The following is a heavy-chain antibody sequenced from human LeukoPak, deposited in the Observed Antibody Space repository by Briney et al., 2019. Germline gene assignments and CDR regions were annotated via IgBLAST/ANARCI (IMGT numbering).Heavy chain of an antibody. CDR2: VNLQGST. J-gene: IGHJ4*02. V-gene: IGHV4-4*02. CDR1: GGSITRTNY. Sequence: TSGTLSLTCGVSGGSITRTNYWTWVRQPPGKGLEWIGEVNLQGSTNYNPSLMGRVAISVDMSEKHISLQLTSVTAAYTAVYYCAREGGPYRPFDYSGQGTLVTVSS. CDR3: AREGGPYRPFDY.